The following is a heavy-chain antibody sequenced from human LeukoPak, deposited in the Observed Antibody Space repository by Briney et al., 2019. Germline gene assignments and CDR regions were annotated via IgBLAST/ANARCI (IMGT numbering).Heavy chain of an antibody. V-gene: IGHV1-46*01. CDR2: INPSGGST. D-gene: IGHD2-15*01. J-gene: IGHJ4*02. CDR3: ARGYCSGGSCYSVGYFDY. Sequence: ASVKVSCKASGYTFTSYYTHWVRQAPGQGLEWMGIINPSGGSTSYAQKFQGRVTMTRDTSTSTVYMELSSLRSEDTAVYYCARGYCSGGSCYSVGYFDYWGQETLVTVSS. CDR1: GYTFTSYY.